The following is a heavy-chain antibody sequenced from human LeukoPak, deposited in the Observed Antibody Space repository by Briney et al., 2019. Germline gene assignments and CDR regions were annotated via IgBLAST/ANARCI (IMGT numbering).Heavy chain of an antibody. Sequence: ASVKVSCKASGYTFSNYDINWVRQATGQGLEWMGWMNPNSGNTGYAQRFQGRVTMTRNTSISTAYMELSSLRSEDTAMYYCARGDPKVANFGVVSQVMDYWGQGTPVIVSS. CDR1: GYTFSNYD. CDR2: MNPNSGNT. CDR3: ARGDPKVANFGVVSQVMDY. V-gene: IGHV1-8*01. J-gene: IGHJ4*02. D-gene: IGHD3-3*01.